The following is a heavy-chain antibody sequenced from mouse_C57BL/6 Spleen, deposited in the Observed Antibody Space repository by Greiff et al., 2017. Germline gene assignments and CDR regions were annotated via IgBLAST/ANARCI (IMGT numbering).Heavy chain of an antibody. J-gene: IGHJ3*01. CDR3: TSGYDGAWFAY. D-gene: IGHD2-2*01. CDR1: GYTFTDYE. Sequence: VKLVESGAELVRPGASVTLSCKASGYTFTDYEMHWVKQTPVHGLEWIGAIDPETGGTAYNQKFKGKAILTADKSSSTAYMELRSLTSEDSAVYYCTSGYDGAWFAYWGQGTLVTVSA. V-gene: IGHV1-15*01. CDR2: IDPETGGT.